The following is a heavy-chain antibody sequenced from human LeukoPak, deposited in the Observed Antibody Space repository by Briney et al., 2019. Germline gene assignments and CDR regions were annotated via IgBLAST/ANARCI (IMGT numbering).Heavy chain of an antibody. Sequence: PLEALSLSCAVHGGSFSVYYWSWIREPLQEGLEWGGEIYHGGSTNDNPALKSLVTISVDTSKYQFSLKLSSVTAADTAVYYCAKGLRDIVLMVYAIPAFDIWGQGTMVTVSS. CDR2: IYHGGST. CDR3: AKGLRDIVLMVYAIPAFDI. CDR1: GGSFSVYY. J-gene: IGHJ3*02. D-gene: IGHD2-8*01. V-gene: IGHV4-34*01.